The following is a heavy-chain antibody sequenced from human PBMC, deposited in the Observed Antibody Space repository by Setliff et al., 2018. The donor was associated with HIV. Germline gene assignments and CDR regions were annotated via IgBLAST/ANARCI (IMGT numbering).Heavy chain of an antibody. V-gene: IGHV1-46*01. CDR3: ARCYYDSSGPTVAFDI. CDR1: GYTFTNYY. Sequence: ASVKVSCKASGYTFTNYYIHWVRQAPGQGLEWMGLINPSGGKTSYAKKFQGRLTMTRDTSRSTVYMELSSLRSEDTAMYYCARCYYDSSGPTVAFDIWGQGTVVTVSS. CDR2: INPSGGKT. J-gene: IGHJ3*02. D-gene: IGHD3-22*01.